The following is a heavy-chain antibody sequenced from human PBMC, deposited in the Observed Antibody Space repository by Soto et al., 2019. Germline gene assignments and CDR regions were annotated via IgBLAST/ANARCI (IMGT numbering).Heavy chain of an antibody. V-gene: IGHV4-31*03. CDR3: AGSGWYKVYFDY. J-gene: IGHJ4*02. Sequence: QVQLQESGPGLVKPSQTLSLTCTVSGGSISSGGYYWSWIRQHPGKGLEWIGYIYYSGSTYYNPSLKSRXXIXVAXSKNQFSLKLSSVTAADTAVYYCAGSGWYKVYFDYWGQGTLVTVSS. CDR2: IYYSGST. D-gene: IGHD6-19*01. CDR1: GGSISSGGYY.